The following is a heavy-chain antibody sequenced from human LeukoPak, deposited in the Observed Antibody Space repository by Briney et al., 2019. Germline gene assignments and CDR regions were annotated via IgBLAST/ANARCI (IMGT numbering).Heavy chain of an antibody. CDR2: ISSSSSTI. CDR1: GFTFSSYS. Sequence: PGGSLRLSCAASGFTFSSYSMNWVRQAPGKGLEWVSYISSSSSTIYYADSVKGRFTISRDNAKNSLYLQMNSLRAEDTAVYYCARGTNYDILTGYPLDAFDIWGQGTMVTVSS. J-gene: IGHJ3*02. CDR3: ARGTNYDILTGYPLDAFDI. V-gene: IGHV3-48*01. D-gene: IGHD3-9*01.